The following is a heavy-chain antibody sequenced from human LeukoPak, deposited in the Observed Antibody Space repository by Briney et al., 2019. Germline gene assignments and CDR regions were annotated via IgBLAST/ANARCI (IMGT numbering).Heavy chain of an antibody. CDR1: GYTFTSYD. CDR2: MNPNSGNT. D-gene: IGHD3-16*02. V-gene: IGHV1-8*01. CDR3: ATRDCDYVWGSYRYTCYFDY. Sequence: GASVKVSCKASGYTFTSYDINWVRQATGQGLEWMGWMNPNSGNTGYAQKFQGRVTMTRNTSISTAYMELSSLRSEDTAVYYCATRDCDYVWGSYRYTCYFDYWGQGTLVTVSS. J-gene: IGHJ4*03.